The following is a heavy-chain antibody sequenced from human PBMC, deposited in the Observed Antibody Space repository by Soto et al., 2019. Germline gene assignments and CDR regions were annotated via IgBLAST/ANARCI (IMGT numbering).Heavy chain of an antibody. CDR1: GCSISSSSYY. CDR3: ASKGPYCSSTSCYGNAFDI. D-gene: IGHD2-2*01. CDR2: IYYSGST. V-gene: IGHV4-39*01. J-gene: IGHJ3*02. Sequence: SETLSLTCTVSGCSISSSSYYWGWVRQPPGKGLEGIGSIYYSGSTYYNPSLKSRVTISVDTSKNQFSLKLSSVTAADTAVYYCASKGPYCSSTSCYGNAFDIWGQGTMVTVSS.